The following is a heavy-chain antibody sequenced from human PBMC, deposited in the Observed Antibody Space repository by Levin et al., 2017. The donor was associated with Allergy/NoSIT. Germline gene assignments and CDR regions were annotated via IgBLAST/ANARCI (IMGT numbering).Heavy chain of an antibody. CDR2: IYYSGST. CDR1: GGSVSSGSYY. Sequence: KTGGSLRLSCTVSGGSVSSGSYYWSWIRQPPGKGLEWIGYIYYSGSTNYNPSLKSRVTISVDTSKNQFSLKLSSVTAADTAVYYCARAKGILTGYSLGGGSYFDYWGQGTLVTVSS. J-gene: IGHJ4*02. CDR3: ARAKGILTGYSLGGGSYFDY. V-gene: IGHV4-61*01. D-gene: IGHD3-9*01.